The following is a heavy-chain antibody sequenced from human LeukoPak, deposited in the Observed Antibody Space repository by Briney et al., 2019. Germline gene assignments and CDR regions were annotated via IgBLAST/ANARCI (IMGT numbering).Heavy chain of an antibody. CDR1: GGSISSSSYY. D-gene: IGHD2-8*01. J-gene: IGHJ4*02. CDR3: AREGDIVLMVYLFDY. CDR2: IYYSGST. Sequence: SETLSLTCTVSGGSISSSSYYWGWIRQPPGKGLEWIGSIYYSGSTYYNPSLKSRVTISVDTSKNQFSLKLSSVTAADTAVYYCAREGDIVLMVYLFDYWGQGTLVTVSS. V-gene: IGHV4-39*07.